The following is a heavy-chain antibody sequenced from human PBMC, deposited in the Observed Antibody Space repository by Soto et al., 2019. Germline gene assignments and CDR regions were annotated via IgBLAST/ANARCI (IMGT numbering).Heavy chain of an antibody. CDR1: GFTFSTYC. Sequence: PGGSMRLSSAAAGFTFSTYCVHWVRKDPGKGLEWVAVISYDGVNKYYADSVKGRFTISRDNSKNTLYLQMNSLRAEDTAVYYCAKSVYNWNDGFFDYWGQGTLVTVSS. CDR2: ISYDGVNK. D-gene: IGHD1-1*01. J-gene: IGHJ4*02. V-gene: IGHV3-30*18. CDR3: AKSVYNWNDGFFDY.